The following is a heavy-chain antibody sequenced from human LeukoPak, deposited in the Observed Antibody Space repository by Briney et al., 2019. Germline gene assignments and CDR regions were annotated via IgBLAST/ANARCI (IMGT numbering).Heavy chain of an antibody. CDR2: ISYDGRNE. CDR1: GFSFSSYA. D-gene: IGHD3-3*01. Sequence: GGSLRLSCAASGFSFSSYAMHWVRQAPGKGLEWGAVISYDGRNEYYADSAKGRFTISRDISKNTVYLQMNSLRPEDPAVYYCARGGDSWSGYSYGMDVWGQGTTVTVSS. CDR3: ARGGDSWSGYSYGMDV. J-gene: IGHJ6*02. V-gene: IGHV3-30*04.